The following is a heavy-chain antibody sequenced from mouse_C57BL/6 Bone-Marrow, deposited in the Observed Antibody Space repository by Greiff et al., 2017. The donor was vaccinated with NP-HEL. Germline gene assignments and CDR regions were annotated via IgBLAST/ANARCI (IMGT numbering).Heavy chain of an antibody. CDR1: GYTFTSYL. CDR3: ARYYYGSSSFDY. Sequence: QVQLQQSGAELVKPGASVKLSCKASGYTFTSYLMHWVKQRPGRGIEWIGRIDPNSGGTKYNEKFKSKATLTLDKPSSTAYMQLNSLTSDDSAVYDCARYYYGSSSFDYWGQGTTLTVSS. D-gene: IGHD1-1*01. V-gene: IGHV1-72*01. J-gene: IGHJ2*01. CDR2: IDPNSGGT.